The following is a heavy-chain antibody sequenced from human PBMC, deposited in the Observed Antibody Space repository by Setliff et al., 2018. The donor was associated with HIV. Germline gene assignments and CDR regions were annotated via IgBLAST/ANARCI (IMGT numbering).Heavy chain of an antibody. CDR1: GGSFSGYY. CDR3: ARASTMIVVVIKGFDI. CDR2: IYASDSSGST. J-gene: IGHJ3*02. D-gene: IGHD3-22*01. Sequence: SETLSLTCGVYGGSFSGYYWSWIRQSPGKGLEWIGHIYASDSSGSTNYNQSLKSRVTISVDTSKNQFSLKLSPVTAADTAVYYCARASTMIVVVIKGFDIWGQGTMVTVSS. V-gene: IGHV4-34*01.